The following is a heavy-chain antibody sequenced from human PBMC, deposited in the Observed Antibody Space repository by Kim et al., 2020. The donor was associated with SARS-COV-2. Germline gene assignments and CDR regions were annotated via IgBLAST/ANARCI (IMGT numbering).Heavy chain of an antibody. Sequence: GGSLRLSCEASGFTFDDYAMHWVRQAPGKGLEWVSLIRGDGGSTYYADSVKGRFTISRDNSKNSLYLQMNSLRTEDTALYYCARSPEYCSSTSCYPAYYYYYMDAWGKRTTVTVSS. CDR1: GFTFDDYA. V-gene: IGHV3-43*02. CDR3: ARSPEYCSSTSCYPAYYYYYMDA. D-gene: IGHD2-2*01. CDR2: IRGDGGST. J-gene: IGHJ6*03.